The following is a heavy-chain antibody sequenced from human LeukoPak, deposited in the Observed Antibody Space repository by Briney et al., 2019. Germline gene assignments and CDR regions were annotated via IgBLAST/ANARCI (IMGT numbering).Heavy chain of an antibody. CDR1: GGSISSYY. CDR2: IYYSGST. V-gene: IGHV4-59*01. CDR3: AAVFWADHYRSRLGFDSYGPPLV. D-gene: IGHD5-18*01. Sequence: PSETLSLTCTVSGGSISSYYWSWIRQPPGKGLEWIGYIYYSGSTNYNPSLKSRVTISVDTSKNQFSLKLSSVTAADTAVYYCAAVFWADHYRSRLGFDSYGPPLVWGQGTLVTVSS. J-gene: IGHJ4*02.